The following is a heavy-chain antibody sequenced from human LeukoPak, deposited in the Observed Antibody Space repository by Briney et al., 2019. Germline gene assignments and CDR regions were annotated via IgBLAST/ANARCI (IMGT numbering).Heavy chain of an antibody. CDR3: ARARRITMIVVANWFDP. D-gene: IGHD3-22*01. V-gene: IGHV4-34*01. Sequence: SETLSLTCAVYGGSFSGYYWSWIRKPPGKGLEWIGEINHSGSTNYNPSLKSRVTISVDTSKNQFSLKLSSVTAADTAVYYCARARRITMIVVANWFDPWGQGTLVTVSS. J-gene: IGHJ5*02. CDR1: GGSFSGYY. CDR2: INHSGST.